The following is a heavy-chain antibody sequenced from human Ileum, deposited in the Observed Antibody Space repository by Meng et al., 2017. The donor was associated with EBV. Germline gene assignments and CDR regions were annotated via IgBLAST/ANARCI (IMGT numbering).Heavy chain of an antibody. Sequence: QVHLQESGPGLGKPSETLSLTCSVSGGSVSSGGNYWSWIRQPPGKGLEWIGYIYNSGSTNYNPSLKSRVTISVDTSKNQFSLKLSSVTAADTAVYYCARDGYSSGSDWGQGTLVTVSS. CDR3: ARDGYSSGSD. CDR2: IYNSGST. D-gene: IGHD6-19*01. V-gene: IGHV4-61*08. J-gene: IGHJ4*02. CDR1: GGSVSSGGNY.